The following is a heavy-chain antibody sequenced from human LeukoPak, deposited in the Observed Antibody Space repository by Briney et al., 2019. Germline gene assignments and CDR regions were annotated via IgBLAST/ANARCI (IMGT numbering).Heavy chain of an antibody. CDR2: ISWNSGSI. J-gene: IGHJ4*02. V-gene: IGHV3-9*01. CDR1: GFTFDDYA. Sequence: GGSLRLSCAASGFTFDDYAMHWVRQAPGKSLEWVSGISWNSGSIGYADSVKGRFTISRDNAKNSLYLQMNSLRAEDTALYYCAKDMNDWHSSGWSKSYFDYWGQGTLVTVSS. D-gene: IGHD6-19*01. CDR3: AKDMNDWHSSGWSKSYFDY.